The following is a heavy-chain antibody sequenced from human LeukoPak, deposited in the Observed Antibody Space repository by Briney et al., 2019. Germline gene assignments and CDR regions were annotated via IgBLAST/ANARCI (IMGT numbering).Heavy chain of an antibody. CDR1: GFTFSSYS. Sequence: GGSLRLSCAASGFTFSSYSMNRVRQAPGKGLEWVSSISSSSSYIYYADSVKGRFTISRDNAKNSLYLQMNSLRAEDTAVYYCARGSPGYCSGGSCGPYGMDVWGQGTTVTVSS. CDR2: ISSSSSYI. D-gene: IGHD2-15*01. J-gene: IGHJ6*02. V-gene: IGHV3-21*01. CDR3: ARGSPGYCSGGSCGPYGMDV.